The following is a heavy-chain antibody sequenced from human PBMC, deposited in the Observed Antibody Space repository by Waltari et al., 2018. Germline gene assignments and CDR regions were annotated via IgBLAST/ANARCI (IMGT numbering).Heavy chain of an antibody. J-gene: IGHJ5*02. Sequence: QVQLVQSGAEVKKPGASVKVSCKASGYTFTGYYMHWVRQAPGQGLEWMGRINPNSGGTNYEQKFQGRVTMTRDTSISTAYMELSRLRSDDTAVYYCARVTVVEYNWFDPWGQGTLVTVSS. CDR1: GYTFTGYY. V-gene: IGHV1-2*06. CDR3: ARVTVVEYNWFDP. CDR2: INPNSGGT. D-gene: IGHD2-21*01.